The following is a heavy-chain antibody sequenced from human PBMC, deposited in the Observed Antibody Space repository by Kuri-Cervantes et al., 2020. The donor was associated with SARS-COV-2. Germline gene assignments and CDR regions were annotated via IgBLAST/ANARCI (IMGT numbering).Heavy chain of an antibody. V-gene: IGHV3-48*01. D-gene: IGHD5-18*01. CDR3: ARDLSSGLWAFDY. Sequence: GSLRLSCAASGFTFSSYSMNWVRQAPGKGLEWVSYISSSSSTIYHADSVKGRFTISRDNAKNSLYLQMNSLRAEDTAVYYCARDLSSGLWAFDYWGQGTLVTVSS. J-gene: IGHJ4*02. CDR1: GFTFSSYS. CDR2: ISSSSSTI.